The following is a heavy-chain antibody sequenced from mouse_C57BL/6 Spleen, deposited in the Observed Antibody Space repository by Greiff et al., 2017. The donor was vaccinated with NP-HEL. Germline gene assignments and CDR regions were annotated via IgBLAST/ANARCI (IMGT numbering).Heavy chain of an antibody. J-gene: IGHJ2*01. CDR2: IHPNSGST. V-gene: IGHV1-64*01. CDR1: DYTFTSYW. Sequence: QVHVKQPGAELVKPGASVKLSCKASDYTFTSYWMHWVKQRPGQGLEWIGMIHPNSGSTNYNEKFKSKATLTVDKSSSTAYMQLSSLTSEDSAVYYCARGEGWLSPFDYWGQGTTLTVSS. D-gene: IGHD2-3*01. CDR3: ARGEGWLSPFDY.